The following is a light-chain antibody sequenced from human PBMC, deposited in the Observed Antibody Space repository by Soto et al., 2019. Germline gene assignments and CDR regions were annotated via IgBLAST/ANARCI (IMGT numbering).Light chain of an antibody. CDR2: EAT. Sequence: QSALTQPASVSGSPGQSITISCTGTSSDVGTYDLVSWYQHHPGAAPKLMIYEATRRPSGVSNRFSGSKSGNTASLTISGLEAEDEADYCCCSFAGSNSGVFGGGTKLTVL. CDR3: CSFAGSNSGV. J-gene: IGLJ3*02. V-gene: IGLV2-23*01. CDR1: SSDVGTYDL.